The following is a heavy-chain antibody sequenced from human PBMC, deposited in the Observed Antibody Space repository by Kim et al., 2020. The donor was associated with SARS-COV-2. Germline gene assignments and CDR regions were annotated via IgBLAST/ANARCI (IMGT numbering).Heavy chain of an antibody. D-gene: IGHD6-13*01. J-gene: IGHJ4*02. CDR1: GFTFSSYS. CDR2: ISSSSSYI. V-gene: IGHV3-21*01. Sequence: GGSLRLSCAASGFTFSSYSMNWVRQAPGKGLEWVSSISSSSSYIYYADSVKGRFTISRDNAKNSLYLQMNSLRAEDTAVYYCARDPVAAAGDFDYWGQGTLVTVSS. CDR3: ARDPVAAAGDFDY.